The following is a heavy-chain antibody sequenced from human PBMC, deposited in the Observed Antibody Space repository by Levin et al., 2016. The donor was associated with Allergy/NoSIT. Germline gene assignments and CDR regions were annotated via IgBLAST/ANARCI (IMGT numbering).Heavy chain of an antibody. Sequence: WIRQPPGKGLEWVAVISFDGSNKYYADSVKGRFTISRDNSKNTLYLQMNSLRAEDTAMYYCARDIYDSSPYYFDYWGQGTLVTVSS. J-gene: IGHJ4*02. CDR2: ISFDGSNK. CDR3: ARDIYDSSPYYFDY. D-gene: IGHD3-22*01. V-gene: IGHV3-30-3*01.